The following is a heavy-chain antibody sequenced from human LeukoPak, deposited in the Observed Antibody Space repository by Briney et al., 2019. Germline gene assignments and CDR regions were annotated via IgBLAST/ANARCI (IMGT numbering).Heavy chain of an antibody. V-gene: IGHV4-39*01. CDR2: IYYSGST. Sequence: SSETLSLTCTVSGGSISSSSYYWGWIRQPPGKGLEWIGSIYYSGSTYYNPSLKSRVTISVDTSKNQFSLKLSSVTAADTAVYYCANQRWLQLNHAFDIWGQGTMVTVSS. CDR3: ANQRWLQLNHAFDI. J-gene: IGHJ3*02. D-gene: IGHD5-12*01. CDR1: GGSISSSSYY.